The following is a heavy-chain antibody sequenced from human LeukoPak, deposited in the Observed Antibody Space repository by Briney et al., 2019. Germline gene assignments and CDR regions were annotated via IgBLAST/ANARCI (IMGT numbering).Heavy chain of an antibody. V-gene: IGHV1-2*04. CDR2: INPNSGGT. D-gene: IGHD1-26*01. J-gene: IGHJ5*02. Sequence: ASVKVSCKASGYTFTGYYMHWVRQAPGQGLEWRGWINPNSGGTNYAQKFQGWVTMTRDTSISTAYMELSRLRSDDTAVYYCARGGYSGSYYDRFDPWGQGTLVTVSS. CDR1: GYTFTGYY. CDR3: ARGGYSGSYYDRFDP.